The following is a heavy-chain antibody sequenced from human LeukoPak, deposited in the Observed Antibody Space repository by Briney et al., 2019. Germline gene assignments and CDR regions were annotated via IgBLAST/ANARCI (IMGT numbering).Heavy chain of an antibody. J-gene: IGHJ2*01. CDR1: GFTFSTYW. Sequence: PGGSLRLSCAASGFTFSTYWMHWVRQAPGKGLEWVSIIYTGGGTNYAESVKGRFIISRDNSKNTLYLQMNSLRVEDTAVYYCAKDEGGGDLDLRGRGTLVTVSS. CDR3: AKDEGGGDLDL. V-gene: IGHV3-66*01. D-gene: IGHD2-15*01. CDR2: IYTGGGT.